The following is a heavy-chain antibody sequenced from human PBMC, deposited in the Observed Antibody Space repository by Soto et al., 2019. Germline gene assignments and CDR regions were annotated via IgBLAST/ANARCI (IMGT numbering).Heavy chain of an antibody. CDR1: GFIFENFG. CDR3: AKNQGVELVPLATVDWFDP. D-gene: IGHD1-26*01. J-gene: IGHJ5*02. CDR2: VSGSGFKK. V-gene: IGHV3-23*01. Sequence: GGSLRLSCAASGFIFENFGMSWVRQAPGKGLEWISSVSGSGFKKYYADSVKGRFTISRDNSKSTVYLELNNLSAEDTAVYHCAKNQGVELVPLATVDWFDPWGQGSVVTVSS.